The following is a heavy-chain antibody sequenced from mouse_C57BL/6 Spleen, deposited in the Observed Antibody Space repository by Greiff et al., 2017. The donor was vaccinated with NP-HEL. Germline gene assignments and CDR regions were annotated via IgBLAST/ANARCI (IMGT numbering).Heavy chain of an antibody. CDR1: GFTFSSYA. CDR2: ISDGGSYT. V-gene: IGHV5-4*01. Sequence: VQGVESGGGLVKPGGSLKLSCAASGFTFSSYAMSWVRQTPEKRLEWVATISDGGSYTYYPDNVKGRFTISRDNAKNNLYLQMSHLKSEDTAMYYCARGRVVDWYFDVWGTGTTVTVSS. CDR3: ARGRVVDWYFDV. J-gene: IGHJ1*03. D-gene: IGHD1-1*01.